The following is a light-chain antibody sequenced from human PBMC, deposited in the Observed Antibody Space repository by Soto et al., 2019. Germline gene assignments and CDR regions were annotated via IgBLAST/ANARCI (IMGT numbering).Light chain of an antibody. CDR3: QQYGRSPVT. Sequence: EIVVAHSRPPLSVSPGERATLSCRASQSVSSNLAWYQQKPGQAPRLLIYGASSRATGTPDRFSGSGSGTDFTLTISRLEPEDFAVYYCQQYGRSPVTFGQGTKVDI. V-gene: IGKV3-20*01. CDR2: GAS. CDR1: QSVSSN. J-gene: IGKJ1*01.